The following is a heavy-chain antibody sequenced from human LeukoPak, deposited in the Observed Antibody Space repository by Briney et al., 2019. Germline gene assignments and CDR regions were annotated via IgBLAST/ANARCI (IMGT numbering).Heavy chain of an antibody. Sequence: QPGGFLRLSCAASGFTFNNYAMNWVRQAPGKGLEWISYISNSGTTIYYADPVKGRFTISRDTAMKSLYLQMNSLRAEDTAVYYCARDQDWMFDYWGQGILVTVSS. CDR2: ISNSGTTI. CDR1: GFTFNNYA. CDR3: ARDQDWMFDY. D-gene: IGHD1-1*01. J-gene: IGHJ4*02. V-gene: IGHV3-48*01.